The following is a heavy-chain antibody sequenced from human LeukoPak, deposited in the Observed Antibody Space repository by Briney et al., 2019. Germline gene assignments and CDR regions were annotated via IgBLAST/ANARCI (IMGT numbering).Heavy chain of an antibody. Sequence: GGSLRLSCAASGFTFSSYGMHWVRQAPGKGLEWVAVIWYDGSNKYYADSAKSRFTISRDNSKNTLYLQMNRLRAEDTAVYYCARIDSDPRGTYYYYGMDVWGQGTTVTVSS. CDR3: ARIDSDPRGTYYYYGMDV. J-gene: IGHJ6*02. D-gene: IGHD3-16*01. CDR2: IWYDGSNK. CDR1: GFTFSSYG. V-gene: IGHV3-33*01.